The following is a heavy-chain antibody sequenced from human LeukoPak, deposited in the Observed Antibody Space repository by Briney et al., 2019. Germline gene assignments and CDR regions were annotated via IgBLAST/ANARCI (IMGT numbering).Heavy chain of an antibody. CDR1: GYTFTSYD. D-gene: IGHD4-23*01. J-gene: IGHJ3*02. V-gene: IGHV1-8*01. Sequence: ASVKVSCKASGYTFTSYDINWVRQATGQGLEWMGWMNPNSGNTGYAQKFQGRVTMTRNTSISTAYMELSSLRSEDTAVYYCARECYGGNGNAFDIWGQGTMVTVSS. CDR2: MNPNSGNT. CDR3: ARECYGGNGNAFDI.